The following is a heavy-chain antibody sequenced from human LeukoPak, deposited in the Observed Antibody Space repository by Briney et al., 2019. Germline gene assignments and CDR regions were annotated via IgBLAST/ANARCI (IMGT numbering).Heavy chain of an antibody. CDR1: GGSISSYY. CDR2: IYYSGST. J-gene: IGHJ4*02. CDR3: ARVDRGRYMVI. Sequence: PSETLSLTCTVSGGSISSYYWSWIRQPPGKGLEWIGYIYYSGSTNYNPSLKSRVTISVDTSKNQFSLKLSSVTAADTAVYYCARVDRGRYMVIWGQGTLVTVSS. D-gene: IGHD6-19*01. V-gene: IGHV4-59*01.